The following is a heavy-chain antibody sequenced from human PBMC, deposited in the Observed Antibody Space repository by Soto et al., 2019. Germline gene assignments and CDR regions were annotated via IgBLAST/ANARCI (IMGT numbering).Heavy chain of an antibody. CDR3: ARRERKYANSAYYDAFDI. Sequence: QVQLVESGGGLVKPGGSLRLSCAASRFTFSDYYMSWIRQAPGKGLEWVSYISGSSSYTKYADSVKGRFTISRDNARNSLYLQMNSLRVEDTAVYFCARRERKYANSAYYDAFDIWGQGTMVTVSS. V-gene: IGHV3-11*06. CDR2: ISGSSSYT. CDR1: RFTFSDYY. D-gene: IGHD3-9*01. J-gene: IGHJ3*02.